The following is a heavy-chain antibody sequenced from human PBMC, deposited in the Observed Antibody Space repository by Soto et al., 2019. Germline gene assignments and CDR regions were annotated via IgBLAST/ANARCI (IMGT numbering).Heavy chain of an antibody. J-gene: IGHJ1*01. CDR3: AHSPRPTTLTPPAEYFQH. V-gene: IGHV2-5*02. CDR2: IYWDDDK. CDR1: GFSLSTSGVG. Sequence: QITLKESGPTLVKPTQTLTLTCTFSGFSLSTSGVGVSWISQPPGKALEWLALIYWDDDKRYSPSLKNRLTITKDTSKTQVVRTRTNMDPVDIAIYYCAHSPRPTTLTPPAEYFQHWCQGTLVTVSS. D-gene: IGHD4-17*01.